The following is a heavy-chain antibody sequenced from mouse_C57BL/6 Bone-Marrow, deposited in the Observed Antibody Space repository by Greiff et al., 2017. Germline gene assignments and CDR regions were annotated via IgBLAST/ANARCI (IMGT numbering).Heavy chain of an antibody. CDR1: GYTFTSYG. CDR2: IYPRSGNT. CDR3: AREGQLRLRFAY. D-gene: IGHD3-2*02. J-gene: IGHJ3*01. Sequence: VQLQQSGAELARPGASVKLSCKASGYTFTSYGISWVKQRTGQGLEWIGEIYPRSGNTYYNEKFKGKATLTADKSSSTADMELRSLTSEDSAVYFCAREGQLRLRFAYWGQGTLVTVSA. V-gene: IGHV1-81*01.